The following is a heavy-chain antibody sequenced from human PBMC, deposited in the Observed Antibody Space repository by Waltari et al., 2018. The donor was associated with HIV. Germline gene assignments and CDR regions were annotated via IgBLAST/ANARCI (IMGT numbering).Heavy chain of an antibody. D-gene: IGHD6-13*01. CDR2: FSSASDSE. Sequence: EVQLVESGGGLVKPGGSLRISCATSRFPFSIYSLIWVRQAPGKGVEWVASFSSASDSEFYADSVKGRFTISRDNAKNFLDLQMNSLRDEDTAVYYCGFVPAATHGMDVWGQGTTVTVSS. J-gene: IGHJ6*02. V-gene: IGHV3-21*01. CDR3: GFVPAATHGMDV. CDR1: RFPFSIYS.